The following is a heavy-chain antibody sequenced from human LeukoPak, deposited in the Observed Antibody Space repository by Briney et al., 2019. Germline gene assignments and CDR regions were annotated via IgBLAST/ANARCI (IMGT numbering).Heavy chain of an antibody. J-gene: IGHJ4*02. CDR3: ARELAFCTSTSCPLYHY. Sequence: ASVKVYCKASGYKFTDYYVHWVRQAPGQGLEWMGWINPNNGGTNYAQKFHGRVTMTRDTSITTAYMELNRLTSDDTAVYYCARELAFCTSTSCPLYHYWGQGTQVTVSS. CDR2: INPNNGGT. V-gene: IGHV1-2*02. D-gene: IGHD2-2*01. CDR1: GYKFTDYY.